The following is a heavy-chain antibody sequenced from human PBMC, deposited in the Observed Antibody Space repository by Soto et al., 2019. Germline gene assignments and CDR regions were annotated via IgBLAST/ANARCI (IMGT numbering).Heavy chain of an antibody. CDR2: ISYDGSNK. D-gene: IGHD6-19*01. V-gene: IGHV3-30*18. Sequence: QVQLVESGGGVVQPGRSLRLSCAASGFTFNSYGMHWVRQAPGKGLEWVAVISYDGSNKYYADSVKGRFTISRDNSKNTLYLQMNSLRAEDTAVYYCAKDLPGSGLDYWGQGTLVTVSS. J-gene: IGHJ4*02. CDR3: AKDLPGSGLDY. CDR1: GFTFNSYG.